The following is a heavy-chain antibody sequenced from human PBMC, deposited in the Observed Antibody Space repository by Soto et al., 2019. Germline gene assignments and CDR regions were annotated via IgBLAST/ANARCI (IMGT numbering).Heavy chain of an antibody. CDR1: GFTFSDYG. Sequence: GWSLRLSCEASGFTFSDYGIHWVRQAPGKGLDWVAVISYDGSQKYYADSVKGRFTISRDSAKNSLYLQMNSLRAEDTAVYYCARDQRRIAVAGSLDYWGQGTLVTLSS. V-gene: IGHV3-30*03. CDR2: ISYDGSQK. D-gene: IGHD6-19*01. J-gene: IGHJ4*02. CDR3: ARDQRRIAVAGSLDY.